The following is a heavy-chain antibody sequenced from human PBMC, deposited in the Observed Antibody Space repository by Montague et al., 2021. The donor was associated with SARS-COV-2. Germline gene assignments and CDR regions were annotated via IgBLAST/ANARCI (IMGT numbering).Heavy chain of an antibody. CDR1: GGSISSSNYY. CDR2: IHCSGTT. J-gene: IGHJ4*02. D-gene: IGHD6-19*01. V-gene: IGHV4-39*01. CDR3: ARGTYTSGWFQQFDY. Sequence: SETLSLTCTVSGGSISSSNYYWGWIRQPPGKGLEWIGSIHCSGTTYYNPSLHSRVTISVDTSKNQFSLKLSSVTAADTAVYYCARGTYTSGWFQQFDYWGQGTLVTVSS.